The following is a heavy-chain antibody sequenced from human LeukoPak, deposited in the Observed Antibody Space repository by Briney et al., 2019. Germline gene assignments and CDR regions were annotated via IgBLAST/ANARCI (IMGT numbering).Heavy chain of an antibody. J-gene: IGHJ3*02. D-gene: IGHD5-12*01. CDR2: MNPNSGNT. CDR1: GGTFSSYA. V-gene: IGHV1-8*02. Sequence: ASVTVSCKASGGTFSSYAISWVRQAPGQGLEWMGWMNPNSGNTGYAQKFQGRVTMTRNTSISTAYMELSSLRSEDTAVYYCARGNRDGYNLLGHAFDIWGQGTMVTVSS. CDR3: ARGNRDGYNLLGHAFDI.